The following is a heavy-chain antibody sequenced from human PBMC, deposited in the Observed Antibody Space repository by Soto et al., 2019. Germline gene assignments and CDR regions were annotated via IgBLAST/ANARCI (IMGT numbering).Heavy chain of an antibody. CDR3: ARDRKMSYYNYFDY. Sequence: QVQLQESGPGLVKPSETLSLTCTVSGGSISSYYWSWIRQPPGKGLEWIGYIYYSGSTNYNPSLKSRVTISVDTSKNQFSLKLSSVTAADTAVYYCARDRKMSYYNYFDYWGQGTLVTVSS. CDR2: IYYSGST. J-gene: IGHJ4*02. V-gene: IGHV4-59*01. D-gene: IGHD1-26*01. CDR1: GGSISSYY.